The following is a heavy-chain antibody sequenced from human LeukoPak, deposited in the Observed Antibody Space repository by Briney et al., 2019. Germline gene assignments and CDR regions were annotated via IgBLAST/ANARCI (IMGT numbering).Heavy chain of an antibody. D-gene: IGHD4-17*01. Sequence: SETLSLTCTVSGGSISSGGYYWSWIRQPPGKGLEWIGYIYHSGSTYYNPSLKSRVTISIDTSKNQFSLKLSSVTAADTAVYYCASVTYGDYDSVQYYFDYWGQGTLVTVSS. J-gene: IGHJ4*02. CDR1: GGSISSGGYY. V-gene: IGHV4-30-2*01. CDR2: IYHSGST. CDR3: ASVTYGDYDSVQYYFDY.